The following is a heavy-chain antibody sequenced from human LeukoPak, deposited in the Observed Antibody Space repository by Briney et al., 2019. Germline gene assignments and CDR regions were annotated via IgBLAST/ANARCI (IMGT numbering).Heavy chain of an antibody. CDR1: GGSIRSDY. CDR2: IYYSGST. D-gene: IGHD6-13*01. CDR3: ARGRSSSWYDSPDY. J-gene: IGHJ4*02. Sequence: TSETLSLTCTVSGGSIRSDYWSWIRQPPGKGLEWIGYIYYSGSTNYNPSLKSRVTISVDTSKNQFSLKLSSVTAADTAVYYCARGRSSSWYDSPDYWGQGTLVTVSS. V-gene: IGHV4-59*12.